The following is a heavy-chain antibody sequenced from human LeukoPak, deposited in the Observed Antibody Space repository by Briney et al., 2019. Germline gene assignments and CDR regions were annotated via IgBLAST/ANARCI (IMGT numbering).Heavy chain of an antibody. CDR3: AREGAYYDSSGYSYYFDY. D-gene: IGHD3-22*01. J-gene: IGHJ4*02. Sequence: ASVKVSCKASGYTFTGYYMHWVRQAPGQGLEWMGRINPNSGGTNYAQKFQGRVTMTRDTSISTAYMELSMLRSDDTAVYYCAREGAYYDSSGYSYYFDYWGQGTLVTVSS. CDR1: GYTFTGYY. V-gene: IGHV1-2*06. CDR2: INPNSGGT.